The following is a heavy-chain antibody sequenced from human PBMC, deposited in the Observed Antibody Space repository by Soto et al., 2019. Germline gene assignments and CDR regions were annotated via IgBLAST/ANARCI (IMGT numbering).Heavy chain of an antibody. J-gene: IGHJ4*02. D-gene: IGHD2-2*01. CDR1: GDSISSYY. CDR3: ALLSIAVVPEY. V-gene: IGHV4-59*01. CDR2: LYYGRSA. Sequence: QVQLQESGPGLVKSSETLSLTCAVSGDSISSYYCMWIRTPPGKGLESIGYLYYGRSANSNPSLKSRVTFSGDTSTNQCSMTLTSMTAADTAVYYCALLSIAVVPEYWGQGTLVTVSA.